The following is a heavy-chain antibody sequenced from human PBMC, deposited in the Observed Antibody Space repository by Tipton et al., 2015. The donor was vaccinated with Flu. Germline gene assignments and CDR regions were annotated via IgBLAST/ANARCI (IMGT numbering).Heavy chain of an antibody. D-gene: IGHD6-19*01. V-gene: IGHV4-39*07. CDR3: AREKDSSGSEYFQH. CDR1: GASISSRSYY. CDR2: IYSSGST. J-gene: IGHJ1*01. Sequence: TLSLTCTVSGASISSRSYYWGWIRQPPGKGLEWIGCIYSSGSTYYNPSLKSRVTISLDTPKNQFSLKLSSVTAADTAVYYCAREKDSSGSEYFQHWGQGTLVTVSS.